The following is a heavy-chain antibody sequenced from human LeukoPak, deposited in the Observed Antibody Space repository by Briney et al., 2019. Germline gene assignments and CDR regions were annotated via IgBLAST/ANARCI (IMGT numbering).Heavy chain of an antibody. CDR1: GYTFTGYY. CDR2: INPNSGGT. V-gene: IGHV1-2*02. J-gene: IGHJ5*02. CDR3: ARAKFRQNWFDP. Sequence: ASVKVSCKASGYTFTGYYMHWVRQAPGQGLEWMGWINPNSGGTNYAQKFQGRVTRTRETSISTAYMELSRLRSDYTAVYYCARAKFRQNWFDPWGQGTLVTVSS.